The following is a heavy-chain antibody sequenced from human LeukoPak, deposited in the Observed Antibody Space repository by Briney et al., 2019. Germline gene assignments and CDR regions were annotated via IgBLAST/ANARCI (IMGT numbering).Heavy chain of an antibody. CDR1: GFTFSSYA. Sequence: GGSLRLSCAASGFTFSSYAMHWVRQAPGRGLEWVAVISYDGSNKYYADSVKGRFTISRDNSKNTLYLQMNSLRAEDTAVYYCARGPLNQLLGYWGQGTLVTVSS. V-gene: IGHV3-30*04. J-gene: IGHJ4*02. CDR2: ISYDGSNK. CDR3: ARGPLNQLLGY. D-gene: IGHD2-2*01.